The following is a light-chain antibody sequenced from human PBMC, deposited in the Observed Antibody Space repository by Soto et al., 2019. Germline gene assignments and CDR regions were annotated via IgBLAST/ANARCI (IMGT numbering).Light chain of an antibody. J-gene: IGLJ1*01. CDR3: SSYTSSSTPYV. CDR2: EVS. V-gene: IGLV2-14*01. CDR1: ISDVGGYNY. Sequence: QSALTQPASVSGAPGQSITISCTGTISDVGGYNYVSWYQQHPGKAPKLMIYEVSNRPSGLSNRFSGSKSGNTASLTISGLQAEDEADYYCSSYTSSSTPYVFGTGTKVTVL.